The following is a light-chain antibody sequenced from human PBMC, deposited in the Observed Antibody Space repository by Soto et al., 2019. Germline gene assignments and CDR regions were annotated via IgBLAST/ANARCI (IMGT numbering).Light chain of an antibody. J-gene: IGLJ2*01. CDR2: GNT. CDR3: QSYDSSLSVV. Sequence: QSVLTQPPSVSGAPGQRVTISCTGSSSNIGAPYDVHWYQQLPGTAPKLLIYGNTNRPSGVPDRFSGSKSATSASLAITGLQAEDEGDYHCQSYDSSLSVVFGGGTKVTVL. V-gene: IGLV1-40*01. CDR1: SSNIGAPYD.